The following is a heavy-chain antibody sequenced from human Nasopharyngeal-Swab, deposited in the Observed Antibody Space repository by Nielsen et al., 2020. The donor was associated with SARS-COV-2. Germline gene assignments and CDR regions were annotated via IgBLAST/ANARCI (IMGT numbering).Heavy chain of an antibody. CDR2: ISAYNGNT. CDR3: AREGLYSDFWSGFDY. J-gene: IGHJ4*02. D-gene: IGHD3-3*01. Sequence: WVRQAPGQGLEWMGWISAYNGNTNYAQKLQGRVTMTTDTSTSTAYMELRSLRSDDTAVYYCAREGLYSDFWSGFDYWGQGTLVTVSS. V-gene: IGHV1-18*01.